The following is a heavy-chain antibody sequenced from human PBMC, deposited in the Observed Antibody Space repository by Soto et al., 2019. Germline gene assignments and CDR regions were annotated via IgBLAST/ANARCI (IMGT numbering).Heavy chain of an antibody. CDR3: ATHNGPAAAGLVLDF. D-gene: IGHD6-13*01. CDR1: GFTFSTHW. CDR2: IREDATEE. J-gene: IGHJ4*02. Sequence: EAQLVGCGGGGVQPGGSLRLSCAASGFTFSTHWMSWVRPAPGRGLEGVANIREDATEEYDVDSVKGRFTISRDNAKNSVSLQMNSLRAEDTAVYYCATHNGPAAAGLVLDFWGQGTLVTVSS. V-gene: IGHV3-7*02.